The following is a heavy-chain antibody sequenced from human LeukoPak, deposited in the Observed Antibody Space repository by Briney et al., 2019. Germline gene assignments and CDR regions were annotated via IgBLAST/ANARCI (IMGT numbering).Heavy chain of an antibody. CDR3: ARNSYGYTEHYYYYYYMDV. Sequence: SETLSLTCAVYGGSFSGYYWSWIRQPPGKGLEWIGEINHSGSTNYNPSLKSRVTISVDTSKNQFSLKLSSVTAADTAVYYCARNSYGYTEHYYYYYYMDVWGKGTTVTISS. CDR1: GGSFSGYY. D-gene: IGHD5-18*01. V-gene: IGHV4-34*01. J-gene: IGHJ6*03. CDR2: INHSGST.